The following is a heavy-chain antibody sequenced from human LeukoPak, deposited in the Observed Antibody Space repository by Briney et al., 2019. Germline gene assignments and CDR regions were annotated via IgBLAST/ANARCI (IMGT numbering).Heavy chain of an antibody. CDR3: ARAEVLPDFYDTSGGFDY. Sequence: PSETLSLTCTVSGGSISSSSYYWGWIRQPPGEGLEWIGSIYYSGSTNYNPSLKSRVTISVDTSKNQFSLKLSSVTAADTAVYYCARAEVLPDFYDTSGGFDYWGQGTLVTVSS. V-gene: IGHV4-39*07. D-gene: IGHD3-22*01. J-gene: IGHJ4*02. CDR2: IYYSGST. CDR1: GGSISSSSYY.